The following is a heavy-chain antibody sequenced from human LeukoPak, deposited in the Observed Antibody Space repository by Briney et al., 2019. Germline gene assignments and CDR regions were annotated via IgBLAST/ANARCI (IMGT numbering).Heavy chain of an antibody. J-gene: IGHJ4*02. Sequence: GESLKISCKGSGYSFSTYWIAWVRQMPGKGLEWMAIIYPGDSDIKYSPSFQGQVTISADKSISTAYLQWSSLKASDTAMYYCARGSSSGLDYWGQGTLVTVSS. V-gene: IGHV5-51*01. CDR1: GYSFSTYW. CDR3: ARGSSSGLDY. D-gene: IGHD6-6*01. CDR2: IYPGDSDI.